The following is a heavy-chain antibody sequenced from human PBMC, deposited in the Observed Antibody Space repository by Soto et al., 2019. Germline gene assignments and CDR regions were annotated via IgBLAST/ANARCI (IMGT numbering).Heavy chain of an antibody. CDR1: GASISSVDFY. CDR3: ARDTYGSGTYNY. J-gene: IGHJ4*02. Sequence: QVQLQESGPGLVKPSQTLSLTCTVSGASISSVDFYWSWIRQAPGKGLEWIGYIYYTGASYYNPSLKSRVTMSVDTSKNQFSLKLSSMTAADTAVYYCARDTYGSGTYNYWGQGTLVTVSS. V-gene: IGHV4-30-4*01. D-gene: IGHD3-10*01. CDR2: IYYTGAS.